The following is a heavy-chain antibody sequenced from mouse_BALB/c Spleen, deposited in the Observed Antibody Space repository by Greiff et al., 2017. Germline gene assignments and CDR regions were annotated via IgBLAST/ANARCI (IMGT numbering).Heavy chain of an antibody. V-gene: IGHV1-4*01. Sequence: QVQLKESGAELARPGASVKMSCKASGYTFTSYTMHWVKQRPGQGLEWIGYINPSSGYTNYNQKFKDKATLTADKSSSTAYMQLSSLTSEDSAVYYCARWELREFAYWGQGTLVTVSA. D-gene: IGHD1-1*02. CDR2: INPSSGYT. J-gene: IGHJ3*01. CDR3: ARWELREFAY. CDR1: GYTFTSYT.